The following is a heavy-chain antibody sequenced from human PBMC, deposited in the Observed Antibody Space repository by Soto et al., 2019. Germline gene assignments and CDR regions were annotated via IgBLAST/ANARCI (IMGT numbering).Heavy chain of an antibody. CDR1: GGSISGHY. Sequence: PSETRSLTCTVSGGSISGHYWTWIRQSPGRGLQWLGFVSDNGKTNSDASLKGRLAISLDTSKNQISLRLTSVTAADTALYYCARGRAIYGKWDYFDTWGQGAQVTVSS. V-gene: IGHV4-59*11. J-gene: IGHJ4*02. CDR3: ARGRAIYGKWDYFDT. D-gene: IGHD3-3*02. CDR2: VSDNGKT.